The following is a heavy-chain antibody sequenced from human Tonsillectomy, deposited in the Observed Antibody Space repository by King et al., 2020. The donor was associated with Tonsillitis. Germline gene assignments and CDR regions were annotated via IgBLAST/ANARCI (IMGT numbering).Heavy chain of an antibody. V-gene: IGHV4-59*01. D-gene: IGHD4-23*01. CDR3: ARDLGYGGNSGAFDI. Sequence: LQLQESGPGLVKPSETLSLTCTFSGGSISSYYWSWIRQPPGNGLEWIGYFYYSGSTNYNPSLESRFTIPVKTSKNQFSLKLRSVTAADTAVYYCARDLGYGGNSGAFDIWGQGTMVTVSS. J-gene: IGHJ3*02. CDR2: FYYSGST. CDR1: GGSISSYY.